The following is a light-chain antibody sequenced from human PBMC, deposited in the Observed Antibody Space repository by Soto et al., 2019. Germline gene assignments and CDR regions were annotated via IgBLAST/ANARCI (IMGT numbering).Light chain of an antibody. Sequence: QSVLTQPPSVSAAPGQKVTISCSGSSSNLGNNYVSWYQQLPGTAPKLLIYDNNKRPSGILDRFSGSKSGTAATLGITGLQTGDEADYYCGTWDSSRSAVVFGGGTKLTVL. CDR3: GTWDSSRSAVV. CDR1: SSNLGNNY. J-gene: IGLJ2*01. CDR2: DNN. V-gene: IGLV1-51*01.